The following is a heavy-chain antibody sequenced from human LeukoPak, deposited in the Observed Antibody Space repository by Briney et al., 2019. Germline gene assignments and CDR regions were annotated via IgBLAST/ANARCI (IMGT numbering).Heavy chain of an antibody. CDR1: GFTFSSYA. D-gene: IGHD2-15*01. Sequence: GGSLRLSCAAPGFTFSSYAMNWVRQAPGKGLEWVSSIKNSGDTTYYADSVKGRFTISRDISKNTLYLQMNSLRAEDTAIYYCAKVLGNSFDYWGQGTLVTVSS. J-gene: IGHJ4*02. V-gene: IGHV3-23*01. CDR3: AKVLGNSFDY. CDR2: IKNSGDTT.